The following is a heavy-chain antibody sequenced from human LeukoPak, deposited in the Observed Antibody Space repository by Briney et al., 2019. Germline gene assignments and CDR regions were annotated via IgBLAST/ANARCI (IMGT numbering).Heavy chain of an antibody. J-gene: IGHJ6*02. V-gene: IGHV3-53*04. Sequence: GGSLRLSCAASGFTVSSNYMSWVRQAPGKGLEWVSVIYSGGSTYYADFVKGRFTISRHNSKNTLYLQMNGLRAEDTAVYYCARTRYYYDSSGYQDYYYGMDVWGQGTTVTVSS. D-gene: IGHD3-22*01. CDR1: GFTVSSNY. CDR3: ARTRYYYDSSGYQDYYYGMDV. CDR2: IYSGGST.